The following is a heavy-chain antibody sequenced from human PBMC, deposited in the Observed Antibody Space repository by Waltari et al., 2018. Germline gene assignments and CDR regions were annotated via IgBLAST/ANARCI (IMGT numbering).Heavy chain of an antibody. V-gene: IGHV3-21*01. J-gene: IGHJ4*02. D-gene: IGHD4-17*01. Sequence: EVQLVESGGGLVKPGGSLRLSCAVSVFPLSSHGMNWVGQAPGKGRWWVESMSTSSSYIYYADSVKGRFTVSRDNARKSLFLEMNGLRGDDTALYYCAREPDNYGAHVVDYWGQGTLVTVSS. CDR3: AREPDNYGAHVVDY. CDR2: MSTSSSYI. CDR1: VFPLSSHG.